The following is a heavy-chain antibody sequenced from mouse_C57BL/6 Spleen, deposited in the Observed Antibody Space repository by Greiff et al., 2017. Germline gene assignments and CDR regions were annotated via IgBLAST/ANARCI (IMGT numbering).Heavy chain of an antibody. D-gene: IGHD1-1*01. Sequence: EVQLVASGGGLVKPGGSLKLSCAASGFTFSSYAMSWVRQTPETRLEWVATVSDGGSYTYYPDNVKGRFTISRDNAKNNLYLQMSHLKSEDTAMYYGARDPSYCGSSYVDFDYWGKGTTLSVSS. CDR3: ARDPSYCGSSYVDFDY. V-gene: IGHV5-4*01. CDR2: VSDGGSYT. CDR1: GFTFSSYA. J-gene: IGHJ2*01.